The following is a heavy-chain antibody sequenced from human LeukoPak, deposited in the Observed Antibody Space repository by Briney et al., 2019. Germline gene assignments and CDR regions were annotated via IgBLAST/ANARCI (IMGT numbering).Heavy chain of an antibody. V-gene: IGHV4-39*01. CDR1: GGSISSSSYY. D-gene: IGHD2-21*02. CDR2: SYYSGKT. CDR3: ARPRQGDYYFDY. Sequence: SETLSLTCTVSGGSISSSSYYWGWIRQPPGKGLEGIGSSYYSGKTYYNPSLKSRVTISVDTSQNQFSLKLSSVTAADTAVYYCARPRQGDYYFDYWGQGTLVTVSS. J-gene: IGHJ4*02.